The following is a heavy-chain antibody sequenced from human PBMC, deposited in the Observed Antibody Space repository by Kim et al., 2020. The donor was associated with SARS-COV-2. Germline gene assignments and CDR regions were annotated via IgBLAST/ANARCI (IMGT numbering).Heavy chain of an antibody. Sequence: QGRVTITADKSKSTAYMELSSLRSEDTAVYYCARARFPYGSGSYYPPDYWGQGTLVTVSS. D-gene: IGHD3-10*01. J-gene: IGHJ4*02. V-gene: IGHV1-69*04. CDR3: ARARFPYGSGSYYPPDY.